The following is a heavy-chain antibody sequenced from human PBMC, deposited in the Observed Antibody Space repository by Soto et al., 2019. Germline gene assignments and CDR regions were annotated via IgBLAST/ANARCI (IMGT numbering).Heavy chain of an antibody. CDR1: GFTFSSYA. V-gene: IGHV3-30-3*01. Sequence: QVQLVESGGGVVQPGRSLRLSCAASGFTFSSYAMHWVRQAPGKGLEWVAVISYDGSNKYYADSVKGRFTISRDNSKNTLYVQMNSLRAEDTAVYYCARDRMITFGGVIAHWRQGSLVTVSS. J-gene: IGHJ5*02. CDR3: ARDRMITFGGVIAH. CDR2: ISYDGSNK. D-gene: IGHD3-16*01.